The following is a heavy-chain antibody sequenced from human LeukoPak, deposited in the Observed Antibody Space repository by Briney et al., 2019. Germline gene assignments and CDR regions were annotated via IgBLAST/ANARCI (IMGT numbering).Heavy chain of an antibody. CDR1: GYTISSGNY. D-gene: IGHD3/OR15-3a*01. CDR2: IHPSGTT. CDR3: ARDAGYDFWTGYPFGY. Sequence: SETLSLTCTVSGYTISSGNYWGWIRQPPGKGLEWIGSIHPSGTTYYNPSLKSRVTVSVDTSKNQFSLNLSAVTAADTAVYYRARDAGYDFWTGYPFGYWGQGTLVIVSS. J-gene: IGHJ4*02. V-gene: IGHV4-38-2*02.